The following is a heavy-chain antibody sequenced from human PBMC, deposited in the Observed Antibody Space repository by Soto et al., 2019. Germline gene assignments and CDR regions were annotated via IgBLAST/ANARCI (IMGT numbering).Heavy chain of an antibody. J-gene: IGHJ5*02. CDR3: AKSSSRDAIGWFDP. CDR1: GGSIRSYY. D-gene: IGHD2-2*01. V-gene: IGHV4-59*08. CDR2: IYYSEGT. Sequence: ETLSLTCTISGGSIRSYYWSWLRQPPGKGLEWNAHIYYSEGTRYKPSLGGRVTVSLDTSKNQFSLNLKYVTAADTAVYYCAKSSSRDAIGWFDPWGQGTLVTVS.